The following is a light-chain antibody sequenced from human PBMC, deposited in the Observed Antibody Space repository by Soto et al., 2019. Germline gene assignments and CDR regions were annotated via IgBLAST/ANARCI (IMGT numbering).Light chain of an antibody. CDR1: QSVSSY. Sequence: EIVLTQSPATLSLSPGERATLSCRASQSVSSYLAWYQQKPGQAPRLLIYDISNRATGIPARFSGSGSGTDFTLTINSLEPEDFAVYYCQQRRSWPITFGQGTRLEIK. CDR3: QQRRSWPIT. J-gene: IGKJ5*01. V-gene: IGKV3-11*01. CDR2: DIS.